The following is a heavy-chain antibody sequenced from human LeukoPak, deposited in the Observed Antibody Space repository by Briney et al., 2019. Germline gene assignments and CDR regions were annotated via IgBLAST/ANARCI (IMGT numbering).Heavy chain of an antibody. D-gene: IGHD4-17*01. J-gene: IGHJ4*02. CDR3: ARGLHYGDYNYFDY. CDR1: GGSISSYY. V-gene: IGHV4-59*01. CDR2: IYYSGST. Sequence: SETLSLTCTVSGGSISSYYWSWIRQPPGEGLEWIGYIYYSGSTNYNPSLKSRVTISVDTSKNQFSLKLSSVTAADTAVYYCARGLHYGDYNYFDYWGQGTRVTVSS.